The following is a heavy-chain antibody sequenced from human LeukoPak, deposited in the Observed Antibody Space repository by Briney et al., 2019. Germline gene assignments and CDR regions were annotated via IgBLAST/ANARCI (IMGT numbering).Heavy chain of an antibody. J-gene: IGHJ6*03. V-gene: IGHV1-18*01. CDR1: GYTFTSYG. CDR3: ARDTLRAQLDYYYYMDV. Sequence: ASVKVSCKASGYTFTSYGISWVRQAPGQGLEWMGWISAYNGNTNYAQKLQGRVTMTTDTSTSTAYMELRSLRSDDTAVYYCARDTLRAQLDYYYYMDVWGKATTATASS. CDR2: ISAYNGNT. D-gene: IGHD6-19*01.